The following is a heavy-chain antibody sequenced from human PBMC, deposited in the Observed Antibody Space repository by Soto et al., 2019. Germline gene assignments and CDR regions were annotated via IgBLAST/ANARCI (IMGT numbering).Heavy chain of an antibody. V-gene: IGHV4-39*01. CDR3: ATHNYYTFEY. CDR2: IYYSGST. D-gene: IGHD3-22*01. CDR1: GGSIRDSSYY. J-gene: IGHJ4*02. Sequence: SETLSLTCTVSGGSIRDSSYYWGWIRQPPGKGLEWIGSIYYSGSTYYNPSLKSRVTISVDTSKNQFSLKLSSVTAADTAVYYCATHNYYTFEYWGQGALVTVSS.